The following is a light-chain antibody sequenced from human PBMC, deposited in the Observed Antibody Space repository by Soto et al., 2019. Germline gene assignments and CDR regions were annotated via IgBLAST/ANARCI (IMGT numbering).Light chain of an antibody. CDR2: DAS. Sequence: EIVLTQSPATLSLSPGERVTLSCRASQSVSSFLAWYQQKPGQAPRLLIYDASTRNSGIPARFSGSGSGTDFTLTISSLEPEDFAVYYCQQRSNWSQTFGQGTKVDIK. CDR1: QSVSSF. J-gene: IGKJ1*01. V-gene: IGKV3-11*01. CDR3: QQRSNWSQT.